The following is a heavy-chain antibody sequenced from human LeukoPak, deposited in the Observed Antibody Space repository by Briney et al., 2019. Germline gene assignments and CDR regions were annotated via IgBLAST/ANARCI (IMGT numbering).Heavy chain of an antibody. V-gene: IGHV4-31*03. CDR2: IYYSGST. CDR3: ARHFPNVGAIDY. Sequence: SETLSLTCTVSGGSISSGGYYWSWIRQHPGKGLEWIGYIYYSGSTYYNPSLKSRVTISVDTSKNQFSLKLSSVTAADTAVYYCARHFPNVGAIDYWGQGTLVTVSS. D-gene: IGHD1-26*01. CDR1: GGSISSGGYY. J-gene: IGHJ4*02.